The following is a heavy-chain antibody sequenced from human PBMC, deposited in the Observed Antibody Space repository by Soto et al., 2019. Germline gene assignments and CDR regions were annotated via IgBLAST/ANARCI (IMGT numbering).Heavy chain of an antibody. V-gene: IGHV3-13*05. CDR1: GFTFSSYD. J-gene: IGHJ3*02. Sequence: GGSLRLSCAASGFTFSSYDMHWVRQATGKGLEWVSAIGTAGDPYYPGSVKGRFTISRENAKNSLYLQMNSLRAGDTAVYYCARAVTGTDAFDIWGQGTMVTVSS. CDR2: IGTAGDP. D-gene: IGHD7-27*01. CDR3: ARAVTGTDAFDI.